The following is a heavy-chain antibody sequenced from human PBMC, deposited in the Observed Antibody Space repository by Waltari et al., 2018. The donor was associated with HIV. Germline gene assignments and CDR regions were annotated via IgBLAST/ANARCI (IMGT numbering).Heavy chain of an antibody. CDR3: VRGFGNYGFYFDY. D-gene: IGHD3-16*01. CDR1: GGSFSGYY. Sequence: SGTLSLTCAVYGGSFSGYYWTWIRQSPGRGLEWMGEIDHTGTSTYNPSLKGRVTMSVDTSKNQFSLTLKSVTAADTAVYYCVRGFGNYGFYFDYWGQGKLVSVSS. CDR2: IDHTGTS. J-gene: IGHJ4*02. V-gene: IGHV4-34*01.